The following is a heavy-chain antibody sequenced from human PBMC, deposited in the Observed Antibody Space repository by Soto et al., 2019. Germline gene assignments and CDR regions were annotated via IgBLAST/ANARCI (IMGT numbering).Heavy chain of an antibody. CDR3: AREGAAPYYYYGMDV. V-gene: IGHV4-31*03. D-gene: IGHD6-6*01. Sequence: QVQLQESGPGLVKPSQTLSLTCTVSGGSISSGGYFWSWIRQHPGKVLEWIGFIYYSGRPYYNPSIKSRVNQEVDTSKNQFSLKLSSVTAADTAVYYWAREGAAPYYYYGMDVWGQGTTVTVSS. CDR1: GGSISSGGYF. CDR2: IYYSGRP. J-gene: IGHJ6*02.